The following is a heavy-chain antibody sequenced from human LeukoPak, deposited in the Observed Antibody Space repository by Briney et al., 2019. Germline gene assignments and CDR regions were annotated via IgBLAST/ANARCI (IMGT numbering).Heavy chain of an antibody. CDR1: GFTFSSYS. V-gene: IGHV3-21*01. D-gene: IGHD3-10*01. CDR3: ARARYYYGSGSLNTYYFDY. CDR2: ISSSSSYI. J-gene: IGHJ4*02. Sequence: GGSLRLSCAASGFTFSSYSMNWVRQAPGKGLEWVSSISSSSSYIYYADSAKGRFTISRDNAKNSLYLQMNSLRAEDTAVYYCARARYYYGSGSLNTYYFDYWGQGTLVTVSS.